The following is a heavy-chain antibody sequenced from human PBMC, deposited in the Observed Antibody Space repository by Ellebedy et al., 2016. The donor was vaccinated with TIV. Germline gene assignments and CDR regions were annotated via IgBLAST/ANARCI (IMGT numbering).Heavy chain of an antibody. J-gene: IGHJ4*02. V-gene: IGHV3-7*01. CDR3: VRGGGSGNHFAF. CDR2: IDPAGSET. CDR1: DFTFSFYW. Sequence: GESLKISCADSDFTFSFYWMSWVRQAPGKGLEWVANIDPAGSETNYVDSVKGRFTMSRDNAQSSMFLQMSSLRPDDTAVYYCVRGGGSGNHFAFWGQGTLVAVSS. D-gene: IGHD6-19*01.